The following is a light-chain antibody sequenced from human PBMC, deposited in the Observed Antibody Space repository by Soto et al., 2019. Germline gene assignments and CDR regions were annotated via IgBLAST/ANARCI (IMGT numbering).Light chain of an antibody. J-gene: IGKJ1*01. V-gene: IGKV3-11*01. CDR3: QQRSNWTRA. CDR2: DAS. Sequence: EIVMTQSPDTLSVSPGDRSTLSCRASQSVSSYLAWYQQKPGKAPRLLIYDASNRATGIPARFSGSGSGTDFTLTISSLEPEDFAVYYCQQRSNWTRAFGQGTKVDIK. CDR1: QSVSSY.